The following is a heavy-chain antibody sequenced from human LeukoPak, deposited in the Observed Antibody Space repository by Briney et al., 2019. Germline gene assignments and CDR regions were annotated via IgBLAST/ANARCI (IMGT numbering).Heavy chain of an antibody. CDR2: INPDGSGK. CDR3: ASPLVESGCNIYFGL. J-gene: IGHJ2*01. Sequence: QPEGSLRLSCAASGFTFSIYWMTWVRHTPGKGLEWVANINPDGSGKAYVDSVKGRFTISRDNAKKSVFLEMNSLRVEDTAVYYCASPLVESGCNIYFGLWGRGTLATVSS. D-gene: IGHD4-23*01. V-gene: IGHV3-7*05. CDR1: GFTFSIYW.